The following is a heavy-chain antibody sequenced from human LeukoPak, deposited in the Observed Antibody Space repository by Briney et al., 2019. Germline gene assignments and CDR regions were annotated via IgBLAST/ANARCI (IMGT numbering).Heavy chain of an antibody. J-gene: IGHJ4*02. CDR3: ARYYGSGSRGKYYFDY. D-gene: IGHD3-10*01. Sequence: APVKVSCKASGYTFTSYGISWVRQAPGQGLEWMGWISAYNGNTNYAQKLQGRVTMTTDTSTSTAYMELRSLRSDDTAVYYCARYYGSGSRGKYYFDYWGQGTLVTVSS. CDR1: GYTFTSYG. V-gene: IGHV1-18*01. CDR2: ISAYNGNT.